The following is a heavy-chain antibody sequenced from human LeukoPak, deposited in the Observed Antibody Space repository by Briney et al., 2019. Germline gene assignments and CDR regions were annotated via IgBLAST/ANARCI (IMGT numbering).Heavy chain of an antibody. CDR1: GYTLTELS. CDR2: FDPEDGET. CDR3: SVAGLESGMDV. V-gene: IGHV1-24*01. Sequence: ASVKVSCKVSGYTLTELSMHWVRQAPGKGLEWMGGFDPEDGETIYAQKFQGRVTMTEDTSTDSAYMELSSLRSEDTAVYYCSVAGLESGMDVWGQGTTVTVSS. D-gene: IGHD6-19*01. J-gene: IGHJ6*02.